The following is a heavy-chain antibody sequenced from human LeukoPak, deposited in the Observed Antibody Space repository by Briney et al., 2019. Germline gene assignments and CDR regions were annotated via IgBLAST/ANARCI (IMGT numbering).Heavy chain of an antibody. J-gene: IGHJ6*04. CDR2: ISGSGIST. CDR1: GFTFSSYA. Sequence: GGSLRLSCAASGFTFSSYAMSWVRQAPGKGLEWVSDISGSGISTHYADSVKGRFTISRDNAKNSLYLQMNSLRAEDTAVYYCAELGITMIGGVWGKGTTVTISS. D-gene: IGHD3-10*02. V-gene: IGHV3-23*01. CDR3: AELGITMIGGV.